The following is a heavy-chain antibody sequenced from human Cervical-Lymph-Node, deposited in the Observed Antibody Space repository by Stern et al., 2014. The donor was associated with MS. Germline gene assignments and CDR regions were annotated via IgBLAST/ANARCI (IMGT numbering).Heavy chain of an antibody. CDR1: GYIFTSYG. V-gene: IGHV1-18*01. CDR3: ARDSLIRTFGVEEGMDV. CDR2: ISDDNGDT. Sequence: QVQLVQSGAEVKKPGASVKVSCKASGYIFTSYGISWVRQAPGQGLEWMGWISDDNGDTNYAQNVQGRVTMTTDTSTNTAYMELSSLRSDDTALYYCARDSLIRTFGVEEGMDVWGQGTTVTVSS. D-gene: IGHD3-3*01. J-gene: IGHJ6*02.